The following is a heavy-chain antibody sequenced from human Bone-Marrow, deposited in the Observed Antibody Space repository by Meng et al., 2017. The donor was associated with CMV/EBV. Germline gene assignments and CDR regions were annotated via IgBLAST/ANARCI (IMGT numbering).Heavy chain of an antibody. CDR1: GFTFSSYG. J-gene: IGHJ4*02. D-gene: IGHD2-2*01. CDR3: AKDGIGYCSSTSCTLGY. V-gene: IGHV3-30*02. Sequence: GESLKISCAASGFTFSSYGMHWVRQAPGKGLEWVAFIRYDGSNKYYADSVKGRFTISRDNSKNTLYLQMNSLRAEDTAVYYCAKDGIGYCSSTSCTLGYWGQGTLVTGSS. CDR2: IRYDGSNK.